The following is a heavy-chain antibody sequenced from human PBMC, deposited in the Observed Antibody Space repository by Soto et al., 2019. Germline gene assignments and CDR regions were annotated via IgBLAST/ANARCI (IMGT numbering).Heavy chain of an antibody. V-gene: IGHV3-30-3*01. Sequence: PGGSLRLSCAASGFTFSSYAMHWVRQAPGKGLEWVAVISYDGSNKYYADSVKGRFTISRDNSKNTLYLQMNSLRAEDTAVYYCARDEQLASDYYYGMDVWGQGTTVTVSS. CDR3: ARDEQLASDYYYGMDV. CDR2: ISYDGSNK. J-gene: IGHJ6*02. CDR1: GFTFSSYA. D-gene: IGHD6-6*01.